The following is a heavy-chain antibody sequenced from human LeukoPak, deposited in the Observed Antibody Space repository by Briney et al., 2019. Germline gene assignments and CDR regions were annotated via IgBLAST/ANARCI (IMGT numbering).Heavy chain of an antibody. Sequence: SQTLSLTCAISGDSVSSNSAAWNWIRQSPSRGLEWLGRTYYRSKWYNDYAVAVKSRITINPDTSKNQLSLKLNSVTPEDTAVYYCARDKYNWNHGGFDYWGQGTLVTVSS. CDR3: ARDKYNWNHGGFDY. D-gene: IGHD1-14*01. V-gene: IGHV6-1*01. J-gene: IGHJ4*02. CDR2: TYYRSKWYN. CDR1: GDSVSSNSAA.